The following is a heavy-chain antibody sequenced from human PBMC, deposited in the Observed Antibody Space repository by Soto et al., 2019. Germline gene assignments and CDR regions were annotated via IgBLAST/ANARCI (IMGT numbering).Heavy chain of an antibody. J-gene: IGHJ6*02. CDR1: GGSISGYY. V-gene: IGHV4-59*01. CDR3: ARDTGPPGGMDV. D-gene: IGHD2-8*02. CDR2: IYHTGST. Sequence: SDTLSLTCTVSGGSISGYYWSGIRQPPGKGLEWIGYIYHTGSTNYNPSLKRRATFSVDTSKNQFSLKLSSLTAADTAVYYCARDTGPPGGMDVWGQGTTVTVSS.